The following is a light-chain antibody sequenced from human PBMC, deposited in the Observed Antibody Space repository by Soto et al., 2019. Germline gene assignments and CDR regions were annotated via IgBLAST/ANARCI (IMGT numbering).Light chain of an antibody. V-gene: IGKV1-39*01. CDR3: QQSYRSPYT. J-gene: IGKJ2*01. CDR2: AAS. CDR1: QSINIY. Sequence: GDRVTVTCRASQSINIYLNWYQQKPGKAPMLLIYAASSLQSGVPSRFSGGGSRTDFTLTITSLQAEDCATYYCQQSYRSPYTFGQGTKLEI.